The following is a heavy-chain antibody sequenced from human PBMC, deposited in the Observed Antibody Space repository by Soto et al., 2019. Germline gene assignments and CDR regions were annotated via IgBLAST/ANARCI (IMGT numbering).Heavy chain of an antibody. D-gene: IGHD2-8*01. CDR3: ARDMNGVLGMGH. J-gene: IGHJ4*02. CDR1: GGSISSGGYY. Sequence: QVQLQVSGPGLVQPSQTLSLTCTVSGGSISSGGYYWSWIRQHPGKGLEWIGYIYYSGSTYYNPSLKSRVTISVDTSKNQFSLKLSSVTAADTAVYYCARDMNGVLGMGHWGQGTLVTVSS. V-gene: IGHV4-31*03. CDR2: IYYSGST.